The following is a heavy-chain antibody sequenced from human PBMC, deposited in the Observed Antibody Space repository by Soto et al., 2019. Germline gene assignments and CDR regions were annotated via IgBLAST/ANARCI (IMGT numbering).Heavy chain of an antibody. CDR1: GYTLTELS. Sequence: ASVKVSCKVSGYTLTELSMHWVRQAPGKGLEWMGGFDPEDGETIYAQRFQGRVTMTEDTSTGTAYMELSSLRSEDTAVYYCEIWLDVVVITGPDNDAFDIWGQGTMVTVSS. V-gene: IGHV1-24*01. J-gene: IGHJ3*02. CDR3: EIWLDVVVITGPDNDAFDI. D-gene: IGHD3-22*01. CDR2: FDPEDGET.